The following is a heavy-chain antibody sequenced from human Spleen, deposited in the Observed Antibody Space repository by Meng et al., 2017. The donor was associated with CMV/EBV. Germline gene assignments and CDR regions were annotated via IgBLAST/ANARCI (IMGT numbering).Heavy chain of an antibody. V-gene: IGHV3-49*04. J-gene: IGHJ4*02. CDR1: GFTFGDYV. CDR2: IRDKADGGPT. CDR3: TRGFVAT. D-gene: IGHD2-21*01. Sequence: GGSLRLSCTGSGFTFGDYVISWVRQVPGKGLEWVGFIRDKADGGPTEYAASVNGRFTILRDDSKSVAYLQMNRLKNEGTGVYYCTRGFVATWGPGALVTVSS.